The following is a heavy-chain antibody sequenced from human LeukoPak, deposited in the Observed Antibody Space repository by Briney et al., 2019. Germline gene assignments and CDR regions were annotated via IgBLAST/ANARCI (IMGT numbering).Heavy chain of an antibody. J-gene: IGHJ4*02. V-gene: IGHV3-74*01. Sequence: GGSLRLSCTASGFSFSGHWMHWARQLPGKGLVWVSRISPTGSTTSYADSVKGRFAVSRDNTKNTLYLQVNNLRAEDTAVYYCARGPNSNWSGLDFWGQGTLLTVSS. CDR3: ARGPNSNWSGLDF. CDR2: ISPTGSTT. D-gene: IGHD6-6*01. CDR1: GFSFSGHW.